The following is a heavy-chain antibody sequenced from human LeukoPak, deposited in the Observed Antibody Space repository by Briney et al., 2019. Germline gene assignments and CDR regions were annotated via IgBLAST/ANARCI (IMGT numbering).Heavy chain of an antibody. CDR2: INHSGST. Sequence: SETLSLTCAVYGGSFSGYYWSWIHQPPGKGLEWIGEINHSGSTNYNPSLKSRVTISVDTSKNQFSLRLSSVTAADTAVYYCARFDYGDFFDYWGQGTLVTVSS. V-gene: IGHV4-34*01. CDR1: GGSFSGYY. D-gene: IGHD4-17*01. CDR3: ARFDYGDFFDY. J-gene: IGHJ4*02.